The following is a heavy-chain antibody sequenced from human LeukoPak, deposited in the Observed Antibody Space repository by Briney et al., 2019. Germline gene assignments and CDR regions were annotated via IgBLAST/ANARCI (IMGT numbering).Heavy chain of an antibody. CDR2: IYPGDSDT. D-gene: IGHD6-6*01. J-gene: IGHJ4*02. CDR3: ARQSSSSDFDY. Sequence: GESLKISCKGSGYSFTSYWIGWVRQMPGRGLEWMGIIYPGDSDTRYSPSFQGQVTISADKSISTAYLQWSSLKASDTAIYYCARQSSSSDFDYWGQGTLVTVSP. V-gene: IGHV5-51*01. CDR1: GYSFTSYW.